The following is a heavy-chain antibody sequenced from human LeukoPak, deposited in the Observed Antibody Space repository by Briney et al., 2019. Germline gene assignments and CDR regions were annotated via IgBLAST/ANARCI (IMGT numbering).Heavy chain of an antibody. Sequence: PGGSLRLSCAASGFTFSSYWMRWVRQTPGKGLEWVANIKQDGSEKYYVDSVKGRFTISRDNAKNSLYLQMNSLRAEDTAVYYCARGGYSGYDSDYYGMDVWGQGTTVTVSS. CDR1: GFTFSSYW. D-gene: IGHD5-12*01. V-gene: IGHV3-7*01. J-gene: IGHJ6*02. CDR2: IKQDGSEK. CDR3: ARGGYSGYDSDYYGMDV.